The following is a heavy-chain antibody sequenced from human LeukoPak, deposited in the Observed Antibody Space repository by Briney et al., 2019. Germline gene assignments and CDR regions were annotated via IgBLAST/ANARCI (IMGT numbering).Heavy chain of an antibody. CDR3: AKDLRAYYDSSGYSY. J-gene: IGHJ4*02. CDR2: ISGSGGST. Sequence: GGSLRLSCAASGFTFSSYAMSWVRQAPGKGLEWVSAISGSGGSTYYADSVKGRFTISRDNSKHTLYLQMNSLRAEDTAVYYCAKDLRAYYDSSGYSYWGQGTLVTVSS. V-gene: IGHV3-23*01. D-gene: IGHD3-22*01. CDR1: GFTFSSYA.